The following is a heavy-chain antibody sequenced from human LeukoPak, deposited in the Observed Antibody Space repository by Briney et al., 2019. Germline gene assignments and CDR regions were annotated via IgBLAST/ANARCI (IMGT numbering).Heavy chain of an antibody. Sequence: APVKVSCKASGYTFTSYGISWVRQAPGQGLEWMGWISAYNGNTNYAQKLQGRVTMTTDTSTSTAYMELRSLRSDDTAVYYCARVVAVAGLLYMDVWGKGTTVTISS. CDR3: ARVVAVAGLLYMDV. CDR2: ISAYNGNT. CDR1: GYTFTSYG. J-gene: IGHJ6*03. V-gene: IGHV1-18*01. D-gene: IGHD6-19*01.